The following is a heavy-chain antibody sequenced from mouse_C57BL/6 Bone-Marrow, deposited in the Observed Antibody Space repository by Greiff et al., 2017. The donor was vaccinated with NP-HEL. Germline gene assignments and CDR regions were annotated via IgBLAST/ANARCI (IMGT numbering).Heavy chain of an antibody. CDR3: AKEIYYDYDEVDY. D-gene: IGHD2-4*01. Sequence: VQLQQSGAELARPGASVKLSCKASGYTFTSYGISWVKQRTGQGLEWIGEIYTRSGNTYYTEKFKGKATLTADKSSSTAYMELRSLTSEDSAVYFCAKEIYYDYDEVDYWGQGTTLTVSS. J-gene: IGHJ2*01. CDR1: GYTFTSYG. V-gene: IGHV1-81*01. CDR2: IYTRSGNT.